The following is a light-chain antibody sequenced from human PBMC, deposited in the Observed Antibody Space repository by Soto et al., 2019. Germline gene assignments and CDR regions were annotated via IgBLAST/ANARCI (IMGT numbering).Light chain of an antibody. J-gene: IGLJ3*02. CDR1: SSNIGTHY. Sequence: QSVVTQPPSASGTPGQRVTISCSGSSSNIGTHYVNWYQHLPGTAPKLLIYSDTQRPSGVPDRFSGSKSGASASLAISGLRSEDEGDYYCASWDASLGGWVFGGGTKLTVL. CDR2: SDT. V-gene: IGLV1-47*02. CDR3: ASWDASLGGWV.